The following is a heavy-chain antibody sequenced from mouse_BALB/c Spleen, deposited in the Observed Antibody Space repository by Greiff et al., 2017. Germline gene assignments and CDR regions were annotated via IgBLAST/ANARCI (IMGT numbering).Heavy chain of an antibody. J-gene: IGHJ3*01. CDR2: ISYSGST. D-gene: IGHD1-1*01. Sequence: VKLMESGPGLVKPSQSLSLTCTVTGYSITSDYAWNWIRQFPGNKLEWMGYISYSGSTSYNPSLKSRISITRDTSKNQFFLQLNSVTTEDTATCNCASGRTTFAYWGQGTLVTVSA. V-gene: IGHV3-2*02. CDR3: ASGRTTFAY. CDR1: GYSITSDYA.